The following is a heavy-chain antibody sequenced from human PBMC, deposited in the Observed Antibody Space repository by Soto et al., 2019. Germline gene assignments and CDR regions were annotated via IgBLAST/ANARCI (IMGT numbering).Heavy chain of an antibody. J-gene: IGHJ3*02. CDR2: IIPIFGTA. D-gene: IGHD6-13*01. CDR1: GGTFSSYA. Sequence: GASVKVSCKASGGTFSSYAISWVRQAPGQGFEWMGGIIPIFGTANYAQKFQGRVTMTADKSTSTAYMELRSLRSEDTAVYYCARSIAAAGSDAFDIWGQGTMVTVSS. CDR3: ARSIAAAGSDAFDI. V-gene: IGHV1-69*06.